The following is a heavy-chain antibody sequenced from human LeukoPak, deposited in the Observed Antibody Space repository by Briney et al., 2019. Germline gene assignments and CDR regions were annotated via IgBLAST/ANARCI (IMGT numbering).Heavy chain of an antibody. Sequence: SETLSLTCTVSGGSISNYYWSWIRQPAGKGLEWIGRIYTSGTADYNPSLKSRVTMSVDTSKNQFSLRLSSVTAADTAVHYCARSEYSGSYYEFDYWGQGTLVTVSS. D-gene: IGHD1-26*01. CDR1: GGSISNYY. CDR3: ARSEYSGSYYEFDY. V-gene: IGHV4-4*07. J-gene: IGHJ4*02. CDR2: IYTSGTA.